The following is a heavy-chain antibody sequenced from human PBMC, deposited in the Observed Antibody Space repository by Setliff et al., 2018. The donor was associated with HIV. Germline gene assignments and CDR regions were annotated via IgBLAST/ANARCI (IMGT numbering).Heavy chain of an antibody. J-gene: IGHJ4*02. CDR1: GGTFSSYA. D-gene: IGHD2-2*01. CDR3: GRHVDGYCSATSCIVMSWD. Sequence: GASVKVSCKASGGTFSSYAISWVRQAPGQGLEWMGGIIPILGIANYAQKFQGRVTITTDESTSTAYMELSSLHSGDTASYYCGRHVDGYCSATSCIVMSWDWGQGTLVTVSS. V-gene: IGHV1-69*10. CDR2: IIPILGIA.